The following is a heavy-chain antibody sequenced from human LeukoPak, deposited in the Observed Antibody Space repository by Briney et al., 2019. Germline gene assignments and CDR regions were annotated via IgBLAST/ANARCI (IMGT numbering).Heavy chain of an antibody. D-gene: IGHD3-3*01. CDR1: GGTFSSYA. CDR3: ARDSWLYYDFWSGYPTFYYMDV. V-gene: IGHV1-69*01. Sequence: WASVKVSCKASGGTFSSYAISWVRQAPGQGLEWMGGIIPIFGTANYAQKFQGRVTITADESTSTAYMELSSLRSEDTAVYYCARDSWLYYDFWSGYPTFYYMDVWGKGTTVTVSS. J-gene: IGHJ6*03. CDR2: IIPIFGTA.